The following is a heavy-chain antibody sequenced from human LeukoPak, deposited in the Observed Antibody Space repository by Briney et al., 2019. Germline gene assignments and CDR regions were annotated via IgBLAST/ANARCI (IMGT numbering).Heavy chain of an antibody. CDR3: ARDGGSFSYNMDV. CDR2: VNPSSISA. CDR1: GYTVTSYY. D-gene: IGHD1-26*01. Sequence: ASVKVSCKASGYTVTSYYMHWVRQAPGQGLEWMGIVNPSSISASYAQKFQGRVTMTSDTSTSTVYMELSSLRSEDTAVYFCARDGGSFSYNMDVWGQGTTVTVSS. V-gene: IGHV1-46*01. J-gene: IGHJ6*02.